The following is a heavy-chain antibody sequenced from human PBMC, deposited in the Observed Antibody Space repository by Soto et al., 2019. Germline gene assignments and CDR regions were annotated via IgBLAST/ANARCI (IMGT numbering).Heavy chain of an antibody. CDR1: GYTFTSYY. V-gene: IGHV1-46*01. J-gene: IGHJ5*02. D-gene: IGHD2-2*01. CDR2: INPSGGST. Sequence: GASVKVSCKASGYTFTSYYMHWGRQAPGQGLEWMGIINPSGGSTSYAQKFQGRVTMTRDTSTSTVYMELSSLRSEDTAVYYCAREGIVVVPAAKDLFDPWGQGTLVTVSS. CDR3: AREGIVVVPAAKDLFDP.